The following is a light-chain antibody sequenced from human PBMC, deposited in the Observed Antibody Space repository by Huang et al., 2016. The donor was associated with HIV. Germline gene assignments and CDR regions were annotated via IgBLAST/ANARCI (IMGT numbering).Light chain of an antibody. Sequence: DIQMTQSPSSLSASVGDRVTITCRASQGMSTSLAWYQQKPGKAPKLLVYAASRLESGVPSRFSGSGSGTDYTLTFSSLQPEDSATYYCQHYYSNPWTFGQGTKVEVK. J-gene: IGKJ1*01. V-gene: IGKV1-NL1*01. CDR1: QGMSTS. CDR3: QHYYSNPWT. CDR2: AAS.